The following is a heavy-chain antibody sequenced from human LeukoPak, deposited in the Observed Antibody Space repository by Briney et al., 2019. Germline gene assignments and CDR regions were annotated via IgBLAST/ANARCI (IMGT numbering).Heavy chain of an antibody. Sequence: GGSLRLSCEASGFTFSTYGINWVRQAPGKGLEWVSAISGSGGSTYYADSVKGRFTISRDNSKNTLSLQMNSLRAEDTAVYYCAKVAMVRDLDYWGQGTLVTVSS. CDR1: GFTFSTYG. D-gene: IGHD3-10*01. CDR2: ISGSGGST. J-gene: IGHJ4*02. CDR3: AKVAMVRDLDY. V-gene: IGHV3-23*01.